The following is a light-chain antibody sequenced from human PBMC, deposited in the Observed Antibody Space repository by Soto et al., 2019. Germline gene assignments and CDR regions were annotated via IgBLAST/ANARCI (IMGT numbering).Light chain of an antibody. CDR3: QQYNTWT. CDR2: DAS. Sequence: DIQMTQSPSTLSASVGDRVTITCRASQSIHYYLAWYQQKPGKAPKLLIYDASSLESGVPSRFSGSGSGTEFTLTISSLQSDDFATYYCQQYNTWTFGQGTTVEIK. CDR1: QSIHYY. V-gene: IGKV1-5*01. J-gene: IGKJ1*01.